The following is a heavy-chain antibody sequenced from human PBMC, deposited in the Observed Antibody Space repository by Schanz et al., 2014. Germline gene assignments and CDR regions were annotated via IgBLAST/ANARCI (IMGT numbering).Heavy chain of an antibody. D-gene: IGHD5-12*01. CDR1: GFTFSAYG. J-gene: IGHJ4*02. Sequence: QVQLVESGGGVVQPGRSLRLSCAASGFTFSAYGMHWVRQAPGKGLEWVAVIWFDGNNKFYADSVKGRFTISRDNSKNTLYLQMNSLRGEDTAVYYCAKADLVATIWTAFDYWGQGTLVTVSS. CDR3: AKADLVATIWTAFDY. CDR2: IWFDGNNK. V-gene: IGHV3-33*06.